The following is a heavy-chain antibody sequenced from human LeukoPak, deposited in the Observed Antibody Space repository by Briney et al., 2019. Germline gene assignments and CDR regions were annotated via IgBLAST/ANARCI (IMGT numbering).Heavy chain of an antibody. Sequence: PSETLSLTCTVCGASISSSSYYWVWMRQPPGKGLEWIGHIYYSGTTYYNPSLRSRLTLSVDTSKNQFSLRLTSVTAADTAMYYCARTSTGALDASDIWGQGTMLTVSS. D-gene: IGHD1-1*01. CDR3: ARTSTGALDASDI. V-gene: IGHV4-39*01. CDR2: IYYSGTT. CDR1: GASISSSSYY. J-gene: IGHJ3*02.